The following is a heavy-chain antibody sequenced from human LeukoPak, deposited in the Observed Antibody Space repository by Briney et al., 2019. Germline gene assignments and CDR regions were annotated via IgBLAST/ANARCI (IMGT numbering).Heavy chain of an antibody. CDR1: GGSISSGGYY. CDR2: IYYSGST. Sequence: SETLSLTCTVSGGSISSGGYYWSWIRQHPGKGLEWIGYIYYSGSTYYNPSLKSRVTISVDTSKNQFSLKLSSVTAADTAVYYCAGRHDSSGRLYWGQGTLVIVSS. CDR3: AGRHDSSGRLY. J-gene: IGHJ4*02. D-gene: IGHD3-22*01. V-gene: IGHV4-31*03.